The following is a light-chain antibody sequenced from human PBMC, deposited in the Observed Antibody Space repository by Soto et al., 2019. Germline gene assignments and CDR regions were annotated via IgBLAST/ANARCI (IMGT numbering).Light chain of an antibody. CDR3: HQYNNWPQWT. CDR1: QSVSSN. J-gene: IGKJ1*01. Sequence: EIVMTQSPATLSVSPGERATLSCRASQSVSSNLAWYQQKPGQTPRLLIYGASTRATGIPARFSGSGSGTEFALTISSLQSEDYAVYYCHQYNNWPQWTFGQGTKV. CDR2: GAS. V-gene: IGKV3-15*01.